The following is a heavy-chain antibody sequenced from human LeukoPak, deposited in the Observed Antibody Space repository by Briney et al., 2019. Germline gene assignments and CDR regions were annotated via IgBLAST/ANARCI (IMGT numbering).Heavy chain of an antibody. Sequence: PGGSLRLSCAASGFTFSTYGMHWVRQAPGKGLEWVTFIFSDGNNKYYADSVRGRFTISRDNSKNTLYLQMNSLRAEDTAVYYCAKDRDTMVRGVLDYWGQGTLVTVSS. J-gene: IGHJ4*02. CDR2: IFSDGNNK. D-gene: IGHD3-10*01. CDR3: AKDRDTMVRGVLDY. V-gene: IGHV3-30*02. CDR1: GFTFSTYG.